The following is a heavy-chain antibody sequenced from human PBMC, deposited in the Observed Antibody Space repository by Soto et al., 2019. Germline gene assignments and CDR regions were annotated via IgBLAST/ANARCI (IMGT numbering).Heavy chain of an antibody. CDR1: GYTFTSYG. CDR2: ISAYNGNT. D-gene: IGHD3-9*01. Sequence: GASVKVSCKASGYTFTSYGISWVRQAPGQGLEWMGWISAYNGNTNYAQKLQGRVAMTTDTSTSTAYMELRSLRSDDTAVYYCARESRLRYFDPAPHYYYYYGMDVWGQGTTVTVSS. J-gene: IGHJ6*02. V-gene: IGHV1-18*01. CDR3: ARESRLRYFDPAPHYYYYYGMDV.